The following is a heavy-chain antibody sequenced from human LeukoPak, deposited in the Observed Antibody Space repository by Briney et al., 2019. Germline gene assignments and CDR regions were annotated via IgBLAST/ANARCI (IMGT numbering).Heavy chain of an antibody. V-gene: IGHV1-24*01. CDR1: GYTLTELS. CDR3: AARAPYYDYIWGTYRFDY. J-gene: IGHJ4*02. Sequence: GASVKVSCKVSGYTLTELSVHWVRQAPGKGLEWMGGFDPGDGETINAQKFQGRVTMTEDTSTDTAYMELSSLRSEDTAVYFCAARAPYYDYIWGTYRFDYWGQGTLVTVSS. CDR2: FDPGDGET. D-gene: IGHD3-16*02.